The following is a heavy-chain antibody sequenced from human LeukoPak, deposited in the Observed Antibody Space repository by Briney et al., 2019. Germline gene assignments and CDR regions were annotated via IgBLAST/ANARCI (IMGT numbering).Heavy chain of an antibody. CDR3: ARASWYHYGSGTQYYFDY. J-gene: IGHJ4*02. Sequence: TSETLSLTCTVSGGSISSYYWSWIRQPAGKGLEWIGRIYTSGSTNYNPSLKSRVTMSVDTSKNQFSLKLSSVTAADTAVYYCARASWYHYGSGTQYYFDYWGQGTLVTVSS. V-gene: IGHV4-4*07. CDR1: GGSISSYY. D-gene: IGHD3-10*01. CDR2: IYTSGST.